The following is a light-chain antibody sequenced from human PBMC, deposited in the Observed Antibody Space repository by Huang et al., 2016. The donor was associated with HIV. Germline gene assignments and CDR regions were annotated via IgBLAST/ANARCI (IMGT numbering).Light chain of an antibody. CDR2: AAS. J-gene: IGKJ1*01. Sequence: DIQMTQSPSSLSTSVGDRVTITCRASQGISNYLAWYQQKPGKVPKLLIYAASTLQLGVPSRFSGSGSGTDFTLTISSLQPEDVTTYYCQKYDGAPQTFGQGTKVEIK. CDR3: QKYDGAPQT. CDR1: QGISNY. V-gene: IGKV1-27*01.